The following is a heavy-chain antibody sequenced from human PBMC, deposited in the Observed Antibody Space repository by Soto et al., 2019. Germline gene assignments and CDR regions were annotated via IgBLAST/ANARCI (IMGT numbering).Heavy chain of an antibody. V-gene: IGHV1-3*01. J-gene: IGHJ6*02. D-gene: IGHD3-10*01. CDR1: GYAFTGYA. CDR3: AREELADYYYYGMDV. CDR2: ISVGHGNT. Sequence: ASVKVSCKASGYAFTGYAIHWVRQAPGQRLEWMGWISVGHGNTKYSQKFQGRVTITRDTSATTAYMELSSLRSEDTAVYYCAREELADYYYYGMDVWGQGTTVTVSS.